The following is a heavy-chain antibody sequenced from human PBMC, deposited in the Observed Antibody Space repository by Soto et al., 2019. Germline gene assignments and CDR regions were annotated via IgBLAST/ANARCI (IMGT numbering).Heavy chain of an antibody. CDR3: ARGDGDTLDY. V-gene: IGHV1-18*01. J-gene: IGHJ4*02. D-gene: IGHD2-21*02. CDR1: GYTFTHYG. CDR2: INAYIGDT. Sequence: QVQLVQSGAEVKKPGASVKVSCKASGYTFTHYGITWVRQAPGQGLEWTGWINAYIGDTKSAQKYQGIVTVTIDTSTSTAYLELRSLRSDDTAVDYCARGDGDTLDYWGQGTLVRVSA.